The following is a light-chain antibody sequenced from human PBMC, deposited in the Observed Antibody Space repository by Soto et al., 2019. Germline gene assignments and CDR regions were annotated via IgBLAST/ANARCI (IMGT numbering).Light chain of an antibody. Sequence: EIVLTQSPGTLSLSPGERAILSCRASQSLSSGYLAWYQQKPGQAPRLLIYAASSRATGIADRFSGSGSGTDFTLTISRLEPEDFAVYYCQQYGSSPRTFGQGTKVETK. V-gene: IGKV3-20*01. CDR2: AAS. CDR3: QQYGSSPRT. CDR1: QSLSSGY. J-gene: IGKJ1*01.